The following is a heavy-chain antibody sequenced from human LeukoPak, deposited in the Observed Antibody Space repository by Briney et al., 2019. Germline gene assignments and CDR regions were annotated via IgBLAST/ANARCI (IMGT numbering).Heavy chain of an antibody. D-gene: IGHD4-11*01. Sequence: SETLSLTCTVSGGSITSYYWAWLRQPPGKGLEWIGYLYYSGYSNYNPSLKSRVSMSVDTSKNQFSLKLTSVTAADTAVYYCARASALLITTVTTSFDYWGQGTLVTVSS. CDR1: GGSITSYY. CDR2: LYYSGYS. J-gene: IGHJ4*02. V-gene: IGHV4-59*08. CDR3: ARASALLITTVTTSFDY.